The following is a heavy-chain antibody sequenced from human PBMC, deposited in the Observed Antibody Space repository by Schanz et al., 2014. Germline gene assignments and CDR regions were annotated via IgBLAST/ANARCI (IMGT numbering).Heavy chain of an antibody. Sequence: VQLVESGGGLVQPGGSLRLSCAASGFTFSRNAMNWVRQAPGKGLEWVAFIRYHGDSDSYADSVKGRFTISRDNSKNTLYLQMNSLGVEDTAVYYCATPPPAYTTNWYTYSFVYWGQGTLVTVSS. CDR2: IRYHGDSD. J-gene: IGHJ4*02. CDR1: GFTFSRNA. V-gene: IGHV3-30*02. CDR3: ATPPPAYTTNWYTYSFVY. D-gene: IGHD3-16*01.